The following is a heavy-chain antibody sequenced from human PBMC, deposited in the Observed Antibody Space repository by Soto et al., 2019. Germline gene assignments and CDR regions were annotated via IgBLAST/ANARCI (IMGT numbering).Heavy chain of an antibody. V-gene: IGHV2-5*01. CDR3: ARDTSGSSVTTYFEY. CDR1: GFSRITNGVG. Sequence: QITLKESGPTLVKPTQTLTLTCTFSGFSRITNGVGVGWIRQPPGEALEWLALIYFKDEKHYSPSLKSRLTITKDTSKNQVVLTMTNMDPVDTATYYCARDTSGSSVTTYFEYWGQGILVTVSS. D-gene: IGHD3-22*01. J-gene: IGHJ4*02. CDR2: IYFKDEK.